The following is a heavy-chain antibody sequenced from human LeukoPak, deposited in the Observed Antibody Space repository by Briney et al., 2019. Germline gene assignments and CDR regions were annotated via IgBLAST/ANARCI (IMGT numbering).Heavy chain of an antibody. CDR2: ISSSSSYI. CDR3: ARESQFSSGWYYFDS. J-gene: IGHJ4*02. D-gene: IGHD6-19*01. V-gene: IGHV3-21*04. CDR1: GFTFSSYE. Sequence: GGSLRLSCAASGFTFSSYEMNRVRQAPGKGLEWVSSISSSSSYIYYADSVKGRFTISRDNAKNSLYLQMNSLGAEDTAMYYCARESQFSSGWYYFDSWGQGTLVTVSS.